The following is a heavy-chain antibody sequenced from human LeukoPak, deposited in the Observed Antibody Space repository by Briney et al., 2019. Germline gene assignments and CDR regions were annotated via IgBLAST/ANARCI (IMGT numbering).Heavy chain of an antibody. Sequence: GGSLRLSCVASEYNFFSYGMQWVRQAPGTGLVWVSLIFADGSTTSYADSVKGRFTISRDNAKNTLYLQMNSLRAEDTAVYYCARELPREVTLDYWGQGTLVTVSP. CDR3: ARELPREVTLDY. CDR1: EYNFFSYG. D-gene: IGHD2-21*02. V-gene: IGHV3-74*01. CDR2: IFADGSTT. J-gene: IGHJ4*01.